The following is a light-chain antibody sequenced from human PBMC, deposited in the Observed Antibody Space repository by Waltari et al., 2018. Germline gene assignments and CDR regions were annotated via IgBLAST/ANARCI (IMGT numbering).Light chain of an antibody. CDR2: DVT. V-gene: IGLV2-14*03. Sequence: QSALTQPASVSVSPGQSVTISCTGTSSDVGGYNFVSWYQKHPVRAPKLMISDVTHRPSGVSTRFSDSKSGDTASLTISGLQAADEAEYYCSSYSSTNTVVFGGGTQLTV. CDR3: SSYSSTNTVV. J-gene: IGLJ3*02. CDR1: SSDVGGYNF.